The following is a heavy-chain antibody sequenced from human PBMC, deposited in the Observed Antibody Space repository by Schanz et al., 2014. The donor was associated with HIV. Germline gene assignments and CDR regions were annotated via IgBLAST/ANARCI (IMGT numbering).Heavy chain of an antibody. Sequence: QVQLVQSGAEVKKPGASVKVSCKASGYTFTSYDIHWVRQATGQGLEWMGWMSPNSDNTAYAQKCQGRLTMTGNPPISSAYRERSSLRSEDTAVYYCARSRGRGSYYTPPVYWGQGTLVTVSS. J-gene: IGHJ4*02. CDR2: MSPNSDNT. D-gene: IGHD3-10*01. CDR1: GYTFTSYD. V-gene: IGHV1-8*01. CDR3: ARSRGRGSYYTPPVY.